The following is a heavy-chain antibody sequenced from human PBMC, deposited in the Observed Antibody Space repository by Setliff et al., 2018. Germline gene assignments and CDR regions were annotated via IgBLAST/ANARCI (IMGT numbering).Heavy chain of an antibody. D-gene: IGHD5-12*01. Sequence: PGGSLRLSCAASGFTFSNSWMHWVRQAPGEGLVCVSRMNSDGNSIFYADSVKGRFTISRDNAKNTLYLQMNSLKTEDTAVYYCTTRGVATVHQDCWGQGTLVTVSS. CDR2: MNSDGNSI. J-gene: IGHJ4*02. V-gene: IGHV3-74*01. CDR3: TTRGVATVHQDC. CDR1: GFTFSNSW.